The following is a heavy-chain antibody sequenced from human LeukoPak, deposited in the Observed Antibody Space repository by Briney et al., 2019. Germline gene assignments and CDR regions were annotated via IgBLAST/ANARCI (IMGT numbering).Heavy chain of an antibody. V-gene: IGHV4-39*07. Sequence: SETLSLTCTVSGGSISSYYWGWIRQPPGKGLEWIGSIYYSGSTYYNPSLKSRDTISVDTSKNQFSLNLNSVTAADTAVYYCARGYGSGNPATFDYWGQGTLVTVSS. CDR2: IYYSGST. J-gene: IGHJ4*02. CDR1: GGSISSYY. CDR3: ARGYGSGNPATFDY. D-gene: IGHD3-10*01.